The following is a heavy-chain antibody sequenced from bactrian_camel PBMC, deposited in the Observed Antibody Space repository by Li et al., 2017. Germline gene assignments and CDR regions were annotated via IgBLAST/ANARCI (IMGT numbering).Heavy chain of an antibody. CDR1: GFTFSNTW. J-gene: IGHJ4*01. D-gene: IGHD3*01. CDR3: ATGEGFDCSGAYCSLHY. Sequence: QLVESGGDLVQPGGSLRLSCAASGFTFSNTWMHWVRQAPGKGLEWVSTIETGDGSTKVADSVKGRFTVSIDNTKNIFYLQMIGLRSEDTALYYCATGEGFDCSGAYCSLHYWGQGTQVTVS. CDR2: IETGDGST. V-gene: IGHV3S1*01.